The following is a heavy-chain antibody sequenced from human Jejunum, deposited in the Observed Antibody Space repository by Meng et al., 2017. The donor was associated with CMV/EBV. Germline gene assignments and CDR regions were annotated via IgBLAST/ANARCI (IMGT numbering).Heavy chain of an antibody. CDR1: GFTFSKYA. CDR2: IYSGATST. Sequence: GFTFSKYAMSWVRQAPGKGLEWVSIIYSGATSTYYADSVKGRFTISRDDSKNTHYLQMNSLRAGDTAIYYCAKLSTALAAGGLDLWGQGTRVTVSS. D-gene: IGHD5-18*01. V-gene: IGHV3-23*03. CDR3: AKLSTALAAGGLDL. J-gene: IGHJ4*02.